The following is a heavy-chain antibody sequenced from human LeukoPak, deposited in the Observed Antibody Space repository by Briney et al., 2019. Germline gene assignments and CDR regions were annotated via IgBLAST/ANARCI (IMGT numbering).Heavy chain of an antibody. J-gene: IGHJ5*02. Sequence: SETLSLTCAVYGGSFSDYYWNWIRQSPGKGLEWIEEINHRQDTNYNPSLKSRVTISVDTSKNQFSLKLNSMTAADTAVYYCARGQVPAARGRNWYAPWGQGTLVTVSS. V-gene: IGHV4-34*01. CDR3: ARGQVPAARGRNWYAP. D-gene: IGHD2-2*01. CDR1: GGSFSDYY. CDR2: INHRQDT.